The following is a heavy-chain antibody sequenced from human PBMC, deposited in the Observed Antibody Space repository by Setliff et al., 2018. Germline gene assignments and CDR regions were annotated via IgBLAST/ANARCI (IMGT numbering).Heavy chain of an antibody. Sequence: PVGSLRLSCVASGFTFTSYVMTWVRQAPGKGLEWVSAMSGSGGSINYADSVKGRFTISRDNSKNTLYLQMDSLRDDDTAVYYCAKPTQGQLALGAWGQGTLVTVSS. D-gene: IGHD1-1*01. J-gene: IGHJ5*02. V-gene: IGHV3-23*01. CDR3: AKPTQGQLALGA. CDR2: MSGSGGSI. CDR1: GFTFTSYV.